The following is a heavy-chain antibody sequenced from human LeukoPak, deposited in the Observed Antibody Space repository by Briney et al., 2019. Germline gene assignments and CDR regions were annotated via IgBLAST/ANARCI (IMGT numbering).Heavy chain of an antibody. CDR1: GFTFSSYW. V-gene: IGHV3-7*01. Sequence: GGSLRLSCAASGFTFSSYWMSWVRQAPGKGLEWVANIKQDGSEKYYVDSVKGRFTISRDNAKNSLYLQMNSLRAEGTAVYYCATTTTVPYYYYYYMDVWGKGTTVTVSS. D-gene: IGHD4-11*01. CDR2: IKQDGSEK. J-gene: IGHJ6*03. CDR3: ATTTTVPYYYYYYMDV.